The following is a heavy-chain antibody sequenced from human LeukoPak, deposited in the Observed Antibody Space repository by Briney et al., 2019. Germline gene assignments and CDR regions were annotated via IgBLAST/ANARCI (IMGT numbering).Heavy chain of an antibody. V-gene: IGHV3-20*04. CDR2: INWNGGST. Sequence: GGSLRLSCAASGFTFDDYGMSWVRQAPGKGLEWVSGINWNGGSTGYADSVKGRFTISRDNAKNSLYLQMNSLRAEDTALYYCAKDLRDGYNSGYFDYWGQGTLVTVSS. CDR3: AKDLRDGYNSGYFDY. J-gene: IGHJ4*02. D-gene: IGHD5-24*01. CDR1: GFTFDDYG.